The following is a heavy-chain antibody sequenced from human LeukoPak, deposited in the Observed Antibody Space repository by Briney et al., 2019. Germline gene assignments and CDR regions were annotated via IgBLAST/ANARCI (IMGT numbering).Heavy chain of an antibody. CDR2: ISRRGDKT. Sequence: GGFLRLSCSASGFTFSNYAMTWVRQAPGQGLEWVSTISRRGDKTYYAASVKGRFTISRDNSKNTLYLQMNSLRAADTAIYYCARFCGPSTCYSGFDSWGQGTLVTVSS. V-gene: IGHV3-23*01. CDR3: ARFCGPSTCYSGFDS. D-gene: IGHD2-15*01. CDR1: GFTFSNYA. J-gene: IGHJ4*02.